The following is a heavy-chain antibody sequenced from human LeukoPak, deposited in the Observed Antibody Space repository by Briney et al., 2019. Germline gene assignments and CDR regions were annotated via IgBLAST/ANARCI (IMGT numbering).Heavy chain of an antibody. J-gene: IGHJ3*02. CDR2: ISYDGSNK. V-gene: IGHV3-30*18. Sequence: GGSLRLSCAASGFTFSSYGMHWVRQAPGKGLEWVAVISYDGSNKYYADSVKGRFTISRDNSKNTLYLQMNSLRAEDTAVYYCANSYDSIDEDAFDIWGQGTMVTVSS. CDR3: ANSYDSIDEDAFDI. CDR1: GFTFSSYG. D-gene: IGHD3-22*01.